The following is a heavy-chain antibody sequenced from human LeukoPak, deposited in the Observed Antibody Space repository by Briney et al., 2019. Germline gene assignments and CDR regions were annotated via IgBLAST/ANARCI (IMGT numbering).Heavy chain of an antibody. V-gene: IGHV3-21*01. CDR1: GFSFNTYS. CDR3: ARDPTPTGY. Sequence: PGGSLRLSCAASGFSFNTYSMNWVRQAPGRGLEWVSSISGRSSYIYYADSVKGRFTISRDNAKNSLYLQMSSLRAEDTAVYYCARDPTPTGYWGQGTLVTVSS. CDR2: ISGRSSYI. D-gene: IGHD1-1*01. J-gene: IGHJ4*02.